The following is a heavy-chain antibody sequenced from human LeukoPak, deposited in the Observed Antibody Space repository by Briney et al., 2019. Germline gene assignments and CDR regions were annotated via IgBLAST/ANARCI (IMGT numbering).Heavy chain of an antibody. CDR3: ARERAGYSSGLFDY. D-gene: IGHD6-19*01. J-gene: IGHJ4*02. V-gene: IGHV4-38-2*02. CDR2: IFHTGHT. CDR1: GYPITAGYY. Sequence: PSETLSLTCTVSGYPITAGYYWGWIRQAPGKGLEWLGSIFHTGHTYDNPSLKSPVTLSVDTSKNQFSLKLTSVTASDTALYYCARERAGYSSGLFDYWGQGTLVTVSS.